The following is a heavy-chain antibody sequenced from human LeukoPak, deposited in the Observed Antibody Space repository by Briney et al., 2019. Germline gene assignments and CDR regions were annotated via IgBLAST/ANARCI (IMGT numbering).Heavy chain of an antibody. CDR1: GGSISSYY. Sequence: SETLSLTCTVSGGSISSYYWSWIRQPPGKGQEWIGYMHYSGSTKYNPSLKSRVTTSVDTSKNQFSLKLSSVTAADTAVYYCARGPNDWDYGMDVWGQGTTVTVS. V-gene: IGHV4-59*01. CDR3: ARGPNDWDYGMDV. CDR2: MHYSGST. D-gene: IGHD3-16*01. J-gene: IGHJ6*02.